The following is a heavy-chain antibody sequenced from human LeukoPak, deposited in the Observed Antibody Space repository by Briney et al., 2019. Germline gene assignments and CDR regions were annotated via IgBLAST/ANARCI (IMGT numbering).Heavy chain of an antibody. CDR1: GFIFSSYA. D-gene: IGHD3-10*01. CDR3: ARGFRLLWFGEGDAFDI. CDR2: ISYDGSNK. Sequence: PGGSLRLSCAASGFIFSSYAMHWVRQAPGKGLEWVAVISYDGSNKYYADSVKGRFTISRDNSKNTLYLQMNSLRAEDTAVYYCARGFRLLWFGEGDAFDIWGQGTMVTVSS. J-gene: IGHJ3*02. V-gene: IGHV3-30-3*01.